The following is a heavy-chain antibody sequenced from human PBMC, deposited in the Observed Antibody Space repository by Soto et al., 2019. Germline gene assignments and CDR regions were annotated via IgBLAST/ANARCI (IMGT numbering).Heavy chain of an antibody. CDR2: ISSNGGST. V-gene: IGHV3-64*02. Sequence: GGSLRLSCAASAFTFSSYAMHWVRQAPGKGLEYVSAISSNGGSTYYADSVKGRFTISRDNSKNTLYLQMNSLRDEDTAVYHCVKGYWKGDVWGQGTTVTVSS. D-gene: IGHD1-1*01. CDR1: AFTFSSYA. CDR3: VKGYWKGDV. J-gene: IGHJ6*02.